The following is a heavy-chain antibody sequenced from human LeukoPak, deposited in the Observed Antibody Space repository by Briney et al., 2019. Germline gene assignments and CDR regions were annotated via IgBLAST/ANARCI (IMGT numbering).Heavy chain of an antibody. Sequence: PSETLSLTCTVSGGSISSYYWSWIRQPPGKGLEWIAYIYYSGSTNYNPSLKSRVTISVDTSKNQFSLKLSSVTAADTAVYYCARRNYDSSGYYDYWGQGTLVTVSS. CDR1: GGSISSYY. J-gene: IGHJ4*02. D-gene: IGHD3-22*01. V-gene: IGHV4-59*12. CDR2: IYYSGST. CDR3: ARRNYDSSGYYDY.